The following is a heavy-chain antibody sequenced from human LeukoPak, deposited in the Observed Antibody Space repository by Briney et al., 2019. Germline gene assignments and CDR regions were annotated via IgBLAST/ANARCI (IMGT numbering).Heavy chain of an antibody. CDR1: GGSMISSSHY. V-gene: IGHV4-39*07. CDR3: ARALPSHYGDPPHFDY. J-gene: IGHJ4*02. Sequence: PSETLSLTCTVSGGSMISSSHYWGWIRQPPGKGLEWIGSIYYSGSIYHNPSLKSRVTISVDRSKNQFSLKLSSVTAADAAVYYCARALPSHYGDPPHFDYWGQGTLVTVSS. D-gene: IGHD4-17*01. CDR2: IYYSGSI.